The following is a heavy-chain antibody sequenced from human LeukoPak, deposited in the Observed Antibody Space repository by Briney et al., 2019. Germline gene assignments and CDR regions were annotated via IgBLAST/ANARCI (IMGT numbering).Heavy chain of an antibody. CDR1: GFTFSSYA. CDR2: ISGSGGST. V-gene: IGHV3-23*01. CDR3: AKDRTSITMIVVVSLDY. Sequence: PGGSLRLSCAASGFTFSSYAMSWVRQAPGKGLEWVSAISGSGGSTYYADSVKGRFTISRDNSKNTLYLQMNSLRAEDTAVYYCAKDRTSITMIVVVSLDYWGQGTLVTVSS. J-gene: IGHJ4*02. D-gene: IGHD3-22*01.